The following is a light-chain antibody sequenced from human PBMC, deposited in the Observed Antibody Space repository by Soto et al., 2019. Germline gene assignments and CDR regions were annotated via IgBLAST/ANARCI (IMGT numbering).Light chain of an antibody. Sequence: EIVLPQSPGTLSLSPGERATLSCRASQSISNYLAWYQHKPGQAPRLLISDASKRASGVPARFSGSGSGTDFTLTISSLEPEDFAVYYCQQRSQWPPLTFGGGTTVEIK. CDR1: QSISNY. CDR3: QQRSQWPPLT. V-gene: IGKV3-11*01. CDR2: DAS. J-gene: IGKJ4*01.